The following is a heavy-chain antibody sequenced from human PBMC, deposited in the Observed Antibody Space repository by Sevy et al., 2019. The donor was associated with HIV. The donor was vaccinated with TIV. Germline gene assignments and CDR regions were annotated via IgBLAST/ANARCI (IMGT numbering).Heavy chain of an antibody. CDR1: GFIFSDYY. D-gene: IGHD2-15*01. CDR2: ISSTSGSDI. CDR3: AREAIVSPDAFDI. J-gene: IGHJ3*02. Sequence: GGSLSLSCAASGFIFSDYYLTWIRQAPGKGLEWVSYISSTSGSDIYYADSVKGRFTISRDKAKNSLYLQMNSLRAEDTAVYYCAREAIVSPDAFDIWGQGTMVTVS. V-gene: IGHV3-11*01.